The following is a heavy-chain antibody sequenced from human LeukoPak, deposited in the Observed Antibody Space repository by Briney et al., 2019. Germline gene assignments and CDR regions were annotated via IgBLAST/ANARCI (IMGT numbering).Heavy chain of an antibody. CDR2: IYSGGST. CDR3: AREARYYGSGSYSKPTPYYYIDV. CDR1: GFTVSSNY. J-gene: IGHJ6*03. D-gene: IGHD3-10*01. Sequence: GGSLRLSCAASGFTVSSNYMSWVRQAPGKGLEWVSVIYSGGSTYYADSVKGRFTISRDNSKNTLYLQMNSLRAEDTAVYYCAREARYYGSGSYSKPTPYYYIDVWGKGTTVTISS. V-gene: IGHV3-66*01.